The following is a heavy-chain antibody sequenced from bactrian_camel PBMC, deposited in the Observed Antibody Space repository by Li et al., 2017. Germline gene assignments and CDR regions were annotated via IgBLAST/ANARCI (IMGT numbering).Heavy chain of an antibody. CDR1: RGTFSTYC. Sequence: VQLVESGGGVVQSGGSLRLSCAALRGTFSTYCMGWFREAPGKEREGVAAIDSDFTRTYADSVKGRFTISRDNAENTVYLQLNSLKIEDAAIYYCAAAGDSDSYYYTGGGFTYWGQGTQVTVS. J-gene: IGHJ4*01. V-gene: IGHV3S53*01. D-gene: IGHD2*01. CDR3: AAAGDSDSYYYTGGGFTY. CDR2: IDSDFTR.